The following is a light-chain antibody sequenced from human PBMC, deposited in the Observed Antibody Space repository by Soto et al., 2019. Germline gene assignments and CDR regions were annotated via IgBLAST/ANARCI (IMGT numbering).Light chain of an antibody. CDR1: QSVGSY. J-gene: IGKJ2*01. CDR2: AAS. CDR3: QHYYNYKYS. V-gene: IGKV1-8*01. Sequence: AIRMTQSPSSLSASTGDRVTVTCRASQSVGSYLAWYQQKPGAAPKLLIYAASTLHIGVPSRFTGSGYGTDFTLTISCLQSEDFATYYCQHYYNYKYSSGQGTKVDIK.